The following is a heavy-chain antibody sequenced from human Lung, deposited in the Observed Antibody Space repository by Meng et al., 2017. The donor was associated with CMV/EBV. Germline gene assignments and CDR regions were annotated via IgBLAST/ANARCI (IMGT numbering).Heavy chain of an antibody. CDR1: GYTFTGYY. CDR3: ARPPGSEDIVVVPADKY. J-gene: IGHJ4*02. V-gene: IGHV1-2*02. D-gene: IGHD2-2*01. Sequence: ASXXVSXKASGYTFTGYYMHWVRQAPGQGLEWMGWINPNSGGTNYAQKFQGRVTMTRDTSISTAYMELSRLRSDDTAVYYCARPPGSEDIVVVPADKYWGQGTLVTVSS. CDR2: INPNSGGT.